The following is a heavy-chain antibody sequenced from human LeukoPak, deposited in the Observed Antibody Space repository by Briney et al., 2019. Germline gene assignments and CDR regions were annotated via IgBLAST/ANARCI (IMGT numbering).Heavy chain of an antibody. J-gene: IGHJ4*02. CDR1: GYTFTTSR. D-gene: IGHD6-19*01. CDR3: ARVFSSGWPYFDY. Sequence: ASVKVSCKASGYTFTTSRMHWVRQAPGQGLEWMGLISSSGSSTSYAQRFQGRVTMTRDTSTSTVYMELSSLRSEDTAVYYCARVFSSGWPYFDYWGQGTLVTVSS. CDR2: ISSSGSST. V-gene: IGHV1-46*01.